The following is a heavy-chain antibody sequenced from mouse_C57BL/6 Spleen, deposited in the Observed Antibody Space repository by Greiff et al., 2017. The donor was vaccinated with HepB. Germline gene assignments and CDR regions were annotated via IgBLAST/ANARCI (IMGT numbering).Heavy chain of an antibody. CDR3: ARSGDYYGHWDY. V-gene: IGHV1-22*01. Sequence: EVQLQQSGPELVKPGASVKMSCKASGYTFTDYNMHWVKQSHGKSLEWIGYINPNNGGTSYNQKFKGKATLTVNKSSSTAYMELRSLTSEDSAVYYCARSGDYYGHWDYWGQGTTLTVSS. CDR1: GYTFTDYN. CDR2: INPNNGGT. D-gene: IGHD2-1*01. J-gene: IGHJ2*01.